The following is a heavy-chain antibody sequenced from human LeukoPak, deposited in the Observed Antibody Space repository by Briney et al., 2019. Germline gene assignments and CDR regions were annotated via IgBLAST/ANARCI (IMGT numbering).Heavy chain of an antibody. V-gene: IGHV5-51*01. CDR3: ARRLGGGGAFDN. Sequence: GESLMISCKGSGYSFTSYWIGWVRQIPGKGLEWMGIIYPGDSDIRYSPSFQGQVSISADKSSSTAYLQWSSLKASDTAMYDCARRLGGGGAFDNWGQGTLVTVSS. J-gene: IGHJ4*02. D-gene: IGHD3-16*01. CDR1: GYSFTSYW. CDR2: IYPGDSDI.